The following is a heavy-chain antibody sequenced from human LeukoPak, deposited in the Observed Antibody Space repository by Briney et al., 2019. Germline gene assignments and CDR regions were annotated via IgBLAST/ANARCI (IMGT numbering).Heavy chain of an antibody. V-gene: IGHV3-23*01. J-gene: IGHJ4*02. CDR1: GFTFSSYA. CDR2: ISGNGDST. CDR3: AKVGVTFGGVIVIYFDY. Sequence: GGSLRLSCAASGFTFSSYAMSWVRQAPGKGLEGVSAISGNGDSTYYADSVKGRFTISRDNSKKTLYLQMNRLRAEDTAVYYCAKVGVTFGGVIVIYFDYWGQGTLVTVSS. D-gene: IGHD3-16*02.